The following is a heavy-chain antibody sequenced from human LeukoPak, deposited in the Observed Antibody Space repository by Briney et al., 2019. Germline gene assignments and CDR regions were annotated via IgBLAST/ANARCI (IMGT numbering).Heavy chain of an antibody. CDR3: ARDKEGPYYYYYYMDV. Sequence: ASVKVSCKASGYTFTGYYMHWVRQAPGQGLEWMGWINPNGGGTNYAQKFQGRVTMTRDTSISTAYMELSRLRSDDTAVYYCARDKEGPYYYYYYMDVWGKGTTVTISS. CDR2: INPNGGGT. CDR1: GYTFTGYY. J-gene: IGHJ6*03. V-gene: IGHV1-2*02.